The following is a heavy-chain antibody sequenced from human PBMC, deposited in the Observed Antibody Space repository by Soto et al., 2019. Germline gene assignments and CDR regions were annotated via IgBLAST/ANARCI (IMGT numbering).Heavy chain of an antibody. Sequence: GGSLRLSCAASGFTFSSYSMNWVRQAPGKGLEWVSYISSSSSTIYYADSVKGRFTISRDNAKNSLYLQMNSLRAEDTAVYYCARVSEYYNIFYYMDVWGKGTTVTVSS. CDR1: GFTFSSYS. CDR2: ISSSSSTI. CDR3: ARVSEYYNIFYYMDV. D-gene: IGHD3-9*01. V-gene: IGHV3-48*01. J-gene: IGHJ6*03.